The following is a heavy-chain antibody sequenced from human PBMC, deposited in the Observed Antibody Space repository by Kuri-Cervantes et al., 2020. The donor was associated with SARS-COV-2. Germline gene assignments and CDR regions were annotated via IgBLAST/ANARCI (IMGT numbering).Heavy chain of an antibody. CDR2: IYYSGST. Sequence: ESLKISCTVSGGSISSSSYYWGWIRQPSGKGLEWIGSIYYSGSTYYNPSLKSRVTISVDTSKNQFSLKLSSVTAADTAVYYCATSGYYDFWSGYYFDYWGQGTLVTVSS. CDR1: GGSISSSSYY. CDR3: ATSGYYDFWSGYYFDY. J-gene: IGHJ4*02. D-gene: IGHD3-3*01. V-gene: IGHV4-39*01.